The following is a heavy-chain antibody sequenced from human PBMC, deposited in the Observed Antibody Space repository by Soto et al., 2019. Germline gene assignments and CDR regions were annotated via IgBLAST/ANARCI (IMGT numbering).Heavy chain of an antibody. V-gene: IGHV3-30*03. CDR2: ISYDGSNT. D-gene: IGHD3-3*01. J-gene: IGHJ4*02. CDR3: AREVYYDFWSGFNTHPYYFDD. CDR1: GFTFSSYG. Sequence: QVQLVESGGGVVQPGRSLRLSCAASGFTFSSYGMHWVRQAPGKGLEWVAVISYDGSNTYYADSVKGRFTISRDNSKNTLYLQMNSLSSEDTAVHHCAREVYYDFWSGFNTHPYYFDDWGQGTLVTVS.